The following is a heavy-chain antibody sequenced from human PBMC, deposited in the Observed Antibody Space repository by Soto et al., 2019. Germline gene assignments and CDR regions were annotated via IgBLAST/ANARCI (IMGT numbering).Heavy chain of an antibody. CDR2: INPSGGST. V-gene: IGHV1-46*01. CDR3: ARVGPSYSGYGFDT. CDR1: GYTFTSYY. D-gene: IGHD5-12*01. J-gene: IGHJ5*02. Sequence: XSGKVYGNTSGYTFTSYYIHLVRQAPGQGLEWMGIINPSGGSTSYAQKFQGRVTMTRDTSTSTVYMELSSLRSEDTAVYYCARVGPSYSGYGFDTWGQGTLVTVSS.